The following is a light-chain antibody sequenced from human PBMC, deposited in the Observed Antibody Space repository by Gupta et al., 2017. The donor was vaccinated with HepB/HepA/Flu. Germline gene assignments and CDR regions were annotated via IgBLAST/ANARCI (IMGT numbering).Light chain of an antibody. J-gene: IGLJ3*02. CDR3: QTWGTGIHGV. CDR1: RGHSNYA. V-gene: IGLV4-69*01. CDR2: LNSDGRH. Sequence: LVLPQSPSASASLGASVQPTCTLSRGHSNYAIAWHQQQPEKGPRYLMKLNSDGRHSKGDGIPDRFSGSSSGAERYLTISSLQSEDEADYYCQTWGTGIHGVFGGGTKLTVL.